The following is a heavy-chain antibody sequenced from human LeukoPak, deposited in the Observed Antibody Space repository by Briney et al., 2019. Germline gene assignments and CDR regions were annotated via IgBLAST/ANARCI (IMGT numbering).Heavy chain of an antibody. J-gene: IGHJ6*03. V-gene: IGHV4-34*01. CDR2: INHSGST. D-gene: IGHD2-2*01. Sequence: SETLFLTCAVYGGSFSGYYWSWIRQPPGKGLEWIGEINHSGSTNYNPSLKSRVTISVDTSKNQFSLKLSSVTAADTAVYYCARYKAESAAMYYYYYYYMDVWGKGTTVTVSS. CDR1: GGSFSGYY. CDR3: ARYKAESAAMYYYYYYYMDV.